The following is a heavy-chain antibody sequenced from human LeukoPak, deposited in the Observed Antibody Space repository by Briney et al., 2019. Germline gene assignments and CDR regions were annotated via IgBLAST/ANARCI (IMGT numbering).Heavy chain of an antibody. D-gene: IGHD1-26*01. CDR2: IYTSGST. V-gene: IGHV4-4*02. CDR3: ARATYSGSYYRFDY. CDR1: GGSISSSNW. Sequence: SGTLSLTCAVSGGSISSSNWWSWVRQPPGKGLEGIGRIYTSGSTNYNPSLKSRVTISVDTSKNQFSLKLSSVTAADTAVYYCARATYSGSYYRFDYWGQGTLVTVSS. J-gene: IGHJ4*02.